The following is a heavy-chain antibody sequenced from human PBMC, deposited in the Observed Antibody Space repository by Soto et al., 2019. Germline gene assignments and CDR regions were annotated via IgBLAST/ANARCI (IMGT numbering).Heavy chain of an antibody. CDR1: GYSFTNND. Sequence: ASVKVSCKASGYSFTNNDVTWVRQATGQGLEWMGWMNPGSGDTGYAQKFQGRVTMTRYISIATAYMELSSLRSDDTAIYYCARMATFGSLNWFDPWGQGTLVTVSS. V-gene: IGHV1-8*01. D-gene: IGHD3-16*01. CDR3: ARMATFGSLNWFDP. J-gene: IGHJ5*02. CDR2: MNPGSGDT.